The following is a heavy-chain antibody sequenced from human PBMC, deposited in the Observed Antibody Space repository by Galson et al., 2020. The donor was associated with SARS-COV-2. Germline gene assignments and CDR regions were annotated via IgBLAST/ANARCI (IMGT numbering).Heavy chain of an antibody. D-gene: IGHD3-10*01. CDR3: AAELLWFGADY. Sequence: GGSLRLSCAASGFTFSSYGMHWVRQAPGKGLEWVAVISYDGSNKYYADSVKGRFTISRDNSKNTLYLQMNSLRAEDTAVYYCAAELLWFGADYWGQGTLVTVSS. CDR2: ISYDGSNK. CDR1: GFTFSSYG. J-gene: IGHJ4*02. V-gene: IGHV3-30*03.